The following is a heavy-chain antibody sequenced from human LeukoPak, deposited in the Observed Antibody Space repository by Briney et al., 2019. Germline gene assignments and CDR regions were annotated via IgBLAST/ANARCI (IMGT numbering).Heavy chain of an antibody. CDR2: ISSSGSTM. CDR1: GFTFSTYE. D-gene: IGHD6-19*01. CDR3: ARASSGWYNWFDP. J-gene: IGHJ5*02. V-gene: IGHV3-48*03. Sequence: GGSLKLSCAASGFTFSTYEMNWVRQAPGKGLEWVSYISSSGSTMYYADSVKGRFTVSRDNAKNSLYLQMNSLRAEDTAVYYCARASSGWYNWFDPWGQGTLVTVSS.